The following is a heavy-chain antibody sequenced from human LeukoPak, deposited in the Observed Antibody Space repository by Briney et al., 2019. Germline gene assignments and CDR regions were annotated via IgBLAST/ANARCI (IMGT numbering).Heavy chain of an antibody. J-gene: IGHJ6*02. V-gene: IGHV3-74*01. CDR3: ARGWYYGMDV. Sequence: PGGSLRLSCAASGFTFSSYWMHWVRQAPGKGLVWASRINTDGSSTTYADSVKGRFTISRDNAKNTLYLQMNSLRVEDTAVYFCARGWYYGMDVWGQGTTVIVSS. D-gene: IGHD2-15*01. CDR2: INTDGSST. CDR1: GFTFSSYW.